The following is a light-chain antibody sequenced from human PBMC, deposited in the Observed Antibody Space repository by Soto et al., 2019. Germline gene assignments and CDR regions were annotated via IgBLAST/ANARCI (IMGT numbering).Light chain of an antibody. CDR2: DAS. V-gene: IGKV1-5*01. CDR1: QSISTW. CDR3: QQYNSYSRYT. Sequence: DIQMSQSPSTLSASVGDRVTITCRASQSISTWLAWFQQKPGKAPKLLIYDASSLEGGVPSRFSDSGSGTEFTLTISNLQPDDFATYCCQQYNSYSRYTFGQGTKLEIK. J-gene: IGKJ2*01.